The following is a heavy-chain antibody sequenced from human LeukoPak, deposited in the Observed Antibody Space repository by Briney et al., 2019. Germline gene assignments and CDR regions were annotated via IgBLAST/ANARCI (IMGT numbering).Heavy chain of an antibody. V-gene: IGHV4-59*01. CDR2: IYYSGST. CDR1: GGSISSYY. D-gene: IGHD1-26*01. J-gene: IGHJ3*02. CDR3: ARDNSGSYRRRAFDI. Sequence: SETLSLTCTVSGGSISSYYWSWIRQPPGKGLEWIGYIYYSGSTNYNPSLKSRVTISVDTSKHQFSLKLSSVTAADTAVYYCARDNSGSYRRRAFDIWGQGTLVTVSP.